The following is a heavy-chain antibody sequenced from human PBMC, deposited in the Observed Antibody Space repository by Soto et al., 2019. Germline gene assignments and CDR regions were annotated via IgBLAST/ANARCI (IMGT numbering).Heavy chain of an antibody. CDR2: IYYSGST. CDR3: ATIRERSYGLNYFDY. V-gene: IGHV4-39*01. CDR1: GGSISSSSYY. D-gene: IGHD5-18*01. Sequence: PLETLSLTCTVSGGSISSSSYYWGWIRQPPGKGLEWIGSIYYSGSTYYNPSLKSRVTISVDTSKNQFSLKLSSVTAADTAVYYCATIRERSYGLNYFDYWGQGTLVTVSS. J-gene: IGHJ4*02.